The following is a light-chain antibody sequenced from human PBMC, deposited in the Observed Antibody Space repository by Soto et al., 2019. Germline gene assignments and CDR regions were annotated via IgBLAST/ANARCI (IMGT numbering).Light chain of an antibody. J-gene: IGKJ3*01. CDR1: QGISSY. CDR2: AAS. Sequence: DIQLTQSPSFLSASVGDRVTITCRASQGISSYLAWYQQKPGTAPKLLIFAASTWQNGVPSRFSGSGSGTEFTLPISSLQPEDFATYYCLHLNSYSPDTFGPGTKVDIK. V-gene: IGKV1-9*01. CDR3: LHLNSYSPDT.